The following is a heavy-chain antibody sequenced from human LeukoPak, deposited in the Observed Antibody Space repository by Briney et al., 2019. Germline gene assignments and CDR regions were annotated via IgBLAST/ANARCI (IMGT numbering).Heavy chain of an antibody. CDR3: AKDMARPGWDILVGDYYYGMDV. Sequence: SETLSLTCTVSGGSISSYYWSWIRQPAGKGLEWIGRTYTSGSTNYNPSLKSRVTMSVDTSKNQFSLKLSSVTAADTAVYYCAKDMARPGWDILVGDYYYGMDVWGQGTTVTVSS. D-gene: IGHD1-26*01. J-gene: IGHJ6*02. V-gene: IGHV4-4*07. CDR2: TYTSGST. CDR1: GGSISSYY.